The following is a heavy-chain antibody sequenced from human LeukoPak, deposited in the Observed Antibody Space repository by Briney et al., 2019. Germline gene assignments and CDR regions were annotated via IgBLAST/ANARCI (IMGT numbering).Heavy chain of an antibody. CDR1: GYTFTNYG. Sequence: ASVKVSCKASGYTFTNYGISWVRQAPGQGLEWMGWISAYNGNTNYAQKLQGRFTMTTDTSTNTAYMVQRSIRSADAAVYYCARVYPSTCPGLYCFDYWGQGTLVTVSS. J-gene: IGHJ4*02. V-gene: IGHV1-18*01. CDR2: ISAYNGNT. CDR3: ARVYPSTCPGLYCFDY. D-gene: IGHD2-8*01.